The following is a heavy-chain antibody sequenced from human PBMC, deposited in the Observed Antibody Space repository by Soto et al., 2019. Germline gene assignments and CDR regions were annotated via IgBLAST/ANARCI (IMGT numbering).Heavy chain of an antibody. V-gene: IGHV4-30-2*01. D-gene: IGHD1-26*01. CDR1: GSSISSGGYS. CDR2: IYHSGST. J-gene: IGHJ4*02. Sequence: SPPLSLTFAVPGSSISSGGYSWSWILQPPGKGLEWIGYIYHSGSTNYNPSLKSRVTISVNKSKNQFSLKLSSVTAADTAVYYCARVWWELLSFDYWGQGTPVTVSS. CDR3: ARVWWELLSFDY.